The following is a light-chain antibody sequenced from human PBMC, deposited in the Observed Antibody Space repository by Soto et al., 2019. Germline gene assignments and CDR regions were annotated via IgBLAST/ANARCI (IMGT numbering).Light chain of an antibody. V-gene: IGKV1-5*01. CDR2: DAS. CDR1: QSLSTR. CDR3: LLDFSYFWA. J-gene: IGKJ1*01. Sequence: DIQMTQSPSTLSASVGDRVSITCRASQSLSTRLAWYQQKPGKAPKLLIYDASSLESGVPSRFSGSGSGTDFTLTISSLQPEDFATYYCLLDFSYFWAFGQGTKVDIK.